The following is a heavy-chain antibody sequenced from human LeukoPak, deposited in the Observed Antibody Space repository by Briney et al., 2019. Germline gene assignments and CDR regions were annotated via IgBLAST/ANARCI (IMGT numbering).Heavy chain of an antibody. V-gene: IGHV3-7*03. CDR2: IKQDGSVK. D-gene: IGHD2-15*01. CDR1: GFTFGSYW. J-gene: IGHJ4*02. CDR3: AREMVAEGGFNY. Sequence: PGGSLRLSCAASGFTFGSYWMSWVRKAPGKGLEWVANIKQDGSVKYYEDSVKGRFTISRDNAKNSLYLQMNSLRAEDTAVYYCAREMVAEGGFNYWGQGTLVTVSS.